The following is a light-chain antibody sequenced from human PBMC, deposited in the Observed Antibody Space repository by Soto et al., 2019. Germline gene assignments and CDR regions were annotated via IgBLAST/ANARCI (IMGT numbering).Light chain of an antibody. CDR2: GAS. V-gene: IGKV3-20*01. CDR1: QSVSSTY. CDR3: QHYGSSRT. Sequence: DIVLTQSPGSLSVSPGERATLSCRASQSVSSTYLAWYQQKPGQAPRLLIHGASSRATGIPDRFSGSGSGTDFTLTISRLEPEDFAVYYCQHYGSSRTFGQGTKVDIK. J-gene: IGKJ1*01.